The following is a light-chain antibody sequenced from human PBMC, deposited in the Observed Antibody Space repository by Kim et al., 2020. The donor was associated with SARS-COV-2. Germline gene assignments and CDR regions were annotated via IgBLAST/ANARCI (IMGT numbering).Light chain of an antibody. CDR3: SSYTTSSTLV. J-gene: IGLJ2*01. CDR1: SSDVGGYNR. CDR2: EVN. Sequence: QSALTQPPSVSGSPGQSVTISCTGTSSDVGGYNRVSWYQQPPGTAPKLMIYEVNNRPSGVPDRFSGSKSGNTASLTISGLQTEDEADYYCSSYTTSSTLVFGGGPQLTVL. V-gene: IGLV2-18*02.